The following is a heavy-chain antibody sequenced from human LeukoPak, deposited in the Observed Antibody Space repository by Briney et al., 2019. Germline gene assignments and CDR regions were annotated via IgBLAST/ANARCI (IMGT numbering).Heavy chain of an antibody. D-gene: IGHD3-10*01. V-gene: IGHV4-4*07. J-gene: IGHJ5*02. CDR1: GGSISSYY. CDR3: ARDSGTTGEVKFDP. CDR2: IYTSGTI. Sequence: SETLSLTCTVSGGSISSYYWSWIRQPAGTALEWLGRIYTSGTITYNPSLKSRVTMSVDTSKNQFSLKLSSVTAADTAVYYCARDSGTTGEVKFDPWGQGTLVTVSS.